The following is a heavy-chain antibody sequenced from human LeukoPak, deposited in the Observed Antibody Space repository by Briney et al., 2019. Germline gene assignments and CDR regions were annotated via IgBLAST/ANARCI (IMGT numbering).Heavy chain of an antibody. V-gene: IGHV1-2*02. CDR2: INPNSGGT. CDR3: ARDLGFSSPAPDAFDV. CDR1: GYTFTGYY. Sequence: ASVKVSCKASGYTFTGYYMHWVRQAPGQGLEWMGWINPNSGGTNYAQKFQGRVTMTRDTSISTAYMELSRLRSDDTAVYYCARDLGFSSPAPDAFDVWGQGTMVTVSS. D-gene: IGHD2-2*01. J-gene: IGHJ3*01.